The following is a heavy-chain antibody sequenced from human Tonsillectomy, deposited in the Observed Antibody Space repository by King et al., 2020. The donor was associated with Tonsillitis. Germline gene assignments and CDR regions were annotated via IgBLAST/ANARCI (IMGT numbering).Heavy chain of an antibody. Sequence: VQLVESGGGLVKPGGSLRLSCAASGFTFSSYNMNWVRQAPGKGLEWVSSISNSNNDIYSADSVKGRFTISRDNSKNSLYLQMNSLRAEDTAVYYCARAAGDSYGSDYWGQGTLVTVSS. CDR1: GFTFSSYN. CDR2: ISNSNNDI. D-gene: IGHD5-18*01. CDR3: ARAAGDSYGSDY. J-gene: IGHJ4*02. V-gene: IGHV3-21*01.